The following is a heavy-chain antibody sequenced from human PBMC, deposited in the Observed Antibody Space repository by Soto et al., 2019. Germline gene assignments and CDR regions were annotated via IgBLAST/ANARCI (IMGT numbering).Heavy chain of an antibody. Sequence: ASVKVSCKASGYTFTSYGISWVRQAPGQGLEWMGWISAYNGNTNYAQKLQGRVTMTTDTSTSTAYMELRSLRSDDTAVYYCASDITGIAWEGMTTGYDLGILGTWGRGTLVTVSS. J-gene: IGHJ5*02. CDR2: ISAYNGNT. D-gene: IGHD4-4*01. V-gene: IGHV1-18*01. CDR3: ASDITGIAWEGMTTGYDLGILGT. CDR1: GYTFTSYG.